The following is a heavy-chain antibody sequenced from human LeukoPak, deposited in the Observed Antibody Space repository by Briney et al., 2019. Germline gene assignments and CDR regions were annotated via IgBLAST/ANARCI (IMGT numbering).Heavy chain of an antibody. Sequence: GGSLRLSCAASGFTFSSYAMSWVRQAPGKGLEWVSAISGSGGSTYYADSVKGRFTISRDNSKDTLYLQMNSLRAEDTAVYYCGYIAAAGTTGTYDAFDIWGQGTMVTVSS. CDR2: ISGSGGST. CDR3: GYIAAAGTTGTYDAFDI. CDR1: GFTFSSYA. D-gene: IGHD6-13*01. V-gene: IGHV3-23*01. J-gene: IGHJ3*02.